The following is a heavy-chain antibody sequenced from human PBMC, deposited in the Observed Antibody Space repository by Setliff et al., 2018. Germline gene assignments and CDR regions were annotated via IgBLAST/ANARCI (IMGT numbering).Heavy chain of an antibody. J-gene: IGHJ6*02. CDR2: MNPNSGNT. CDR1: GYAFTSYD. D-gene: IGHD3-22*01. Sequence: WASVKVSCKASGYAFTSYDINWVRQATGQGLEWMGWMNPNSGNTGYAQKFQGRVTMTRNTSISTAYMELSSLTSEDTAVYYCARGGDTSGYYYTDYYYGMDVWGQGTTVTVSS. CDR3: ARGGDTSGYYYTDYYYGMDV. V-gene: IGHV1-8*01.